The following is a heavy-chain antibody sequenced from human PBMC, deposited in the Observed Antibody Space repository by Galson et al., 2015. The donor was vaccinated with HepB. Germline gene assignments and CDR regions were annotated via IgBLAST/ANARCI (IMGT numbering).Heavy chain of an antibody. V-gene: IGHV3-23*01. CDR1: GFIFTSHA. Sequence: SLRLSCAASGFIFTSHAMSWVRQAPGKGLEWVSGITGSGGITYYADSVKGRFTISRDNSKNMLYLQMSSLRAEETAIYYCAKDLVGHPRGFDFWGQGTLVTVSS. J-gene: IGHJ4*02. D-gene: IGHD1-26*01. CDR2: ITGSGGIT. CDR3: AKDLVGHPRGFDF.